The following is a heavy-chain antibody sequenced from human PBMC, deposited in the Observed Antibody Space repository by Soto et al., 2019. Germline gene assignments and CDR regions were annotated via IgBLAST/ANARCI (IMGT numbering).Heavy chain of an antibody. D-gene: IGHD3-22*01. CDR2: IIPIFGTA. Sequence: ASVKVSCKASGGTFSSYAISWVRQAPGQGLEWMGGIIPIFGTANYAQKFQGRVTITADESTSTAYMELSSLRSEDTAVYYCAREAMISSAADLVREFRRVYFDYWGQGTLVTVSS. J-gene: IGHJ4*02. CDR3: AREAMISSAADLVREFRRVYFDY. CDR1: GGTFSSYA. V-gene: IGHV1-69*13.